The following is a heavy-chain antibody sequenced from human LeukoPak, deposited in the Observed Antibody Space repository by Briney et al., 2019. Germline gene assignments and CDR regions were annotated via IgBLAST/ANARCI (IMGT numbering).Heavy chain of an antibody. Sequence: GGSLRLSCAASGFTFSSCSMNWVRQAPGKGLEWVSSISSSSYIYYADSVKGRFTTSRDNAKNSLYLQMNSLRAEDTAVYYCARDRRQYSSSNFDPWGQGTLVTVSS. J-gene: IGHJ5*02. D-gene: IGHD6-13*01. CDR2: ISSSSYI. CDR1: GFTFSSCS. V-gene: IGHV3-21*01. CDR3: ARDRRQYSSSNFDP.